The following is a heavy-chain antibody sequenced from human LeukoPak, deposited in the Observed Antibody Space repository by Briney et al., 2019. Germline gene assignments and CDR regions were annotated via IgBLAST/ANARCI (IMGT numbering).Heavy chain of an antibody. V-gene: IGHV1-18*01. Sequence: ASVKVSCKASGYTFTSYGISWVRQAPGQGLEWMGWISAYNGNTNYAQKLQGRVTMTTDTSTSTAYMELSSLRSEDTAVYYCARARTYYYGSGSYNWFDPWGQGTLVTVSS. CDR2: ISAYNGNT. CDR3: ARARTYYYGSGSYNWFDP. J-gene: IGHJ5*02. D-gene: IGHD3-10*01. CDR1: GYTFTSYG.